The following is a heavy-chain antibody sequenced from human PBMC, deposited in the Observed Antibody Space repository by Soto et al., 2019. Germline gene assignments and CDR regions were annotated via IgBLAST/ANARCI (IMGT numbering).Heavy chain of an antibody. CDR2: ISYSGST. CDR3: ARGTRATQYYNYFYGVDV. Sequence: QVQLQGSGPRLVKPSETLSLTCSVSGGSISPYFWTWVRQAPGKGLEWIGYISYSGSTNYNPSLKSRLTIFLSTSKKQFSLKLSSVTAADTAVYYCARGTRATQYYNYFYGVDVWGQGTTVTVSS. V-gene: IGHV4-59*01. CDR1: GGSISPYF. J-gene: IGHJ6*02.